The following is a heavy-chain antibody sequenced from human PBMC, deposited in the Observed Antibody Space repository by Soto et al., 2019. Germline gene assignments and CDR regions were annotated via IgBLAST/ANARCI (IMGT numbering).Heavy chain of an antibody. J-gene: IGHJ6*02. D-gene: IGHD2-2*01. CDR2: NYYSGST. CDR1: AGSISSYY. V-gene: IGHV4-59*01. CDR3: ARDHKGYCSSTSCPDYYYGMDV. Sequence: SETLSLTCTVSAGSISSYYWSWIRQPPGKGVEWIGYNYYSGSTHYNPSLKSRVTISVDTSKNLFSLNLSSVTDVDTAVYYCARDHKGYCSSTSCPDYYYGMDVWGQGTTVTVSS.